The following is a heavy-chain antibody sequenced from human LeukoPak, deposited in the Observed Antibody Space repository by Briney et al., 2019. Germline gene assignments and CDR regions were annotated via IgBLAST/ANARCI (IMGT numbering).Heavy chain of an antibody. CDR1: GGTFSSYA. V-gene: IGHV1-2*02. D-gene: IGHD6-13*01. CDR3: ARVKQLVPLYYFDY. J-gene: IGHJ4*02. CDR2: INPNSGGT. Sequence: ASVKVSCKASGGTFSSYAISWVRQAPGQGLEWMGWINPNSGGTNYAQKFQGRVTMTRDTSISAAYMELSRLRSDDTAVYYCARVKQLVPLYYFDYWGQGTLVTVSS.